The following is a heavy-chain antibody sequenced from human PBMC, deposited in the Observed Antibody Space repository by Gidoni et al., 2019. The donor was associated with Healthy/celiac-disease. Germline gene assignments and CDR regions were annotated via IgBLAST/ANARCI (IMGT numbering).Heavy chain of an antibody. D-gene: IGHD1-26*01. V-gene: IGHV5-10-1*01. CDR1: GYSFTSYW. CDR2: IDPSDSYI. Sequence: ELQLVQSGAEVKKPVESLNISCEVSGYSFTSYWITWVRQMPEKGLEWMGRIDPSDSYINYNPSFQGHVTISADRSISTAYLQWSSLKASDTAMYYCARLGGATDFDYWGQGTLVTVSS. J-gene: IGHJ4*02. CDR3: ARLGGATDFDY.